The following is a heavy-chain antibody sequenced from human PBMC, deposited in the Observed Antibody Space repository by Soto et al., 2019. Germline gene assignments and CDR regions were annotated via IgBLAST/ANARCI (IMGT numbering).Heavy chain of an antibody. D-gene: IGHD1-7*01. Sequence: GGSLRLSYAASGFTFSSYAMSWVRQAPGKGLEWVSAISGSGGSTYYADSVKGRFTISRDNSKNTLYLQMNSLRAEDTAVYYCAKDGLVGTGTMPWGQGTLVTVSS. CDR1: GFTFSSYA. CDR3: AKDGLVGTGTMP. V-gene: IGHV3-23*01. J-gene: IGHJ5*02. CDR2: ISGSGGST.